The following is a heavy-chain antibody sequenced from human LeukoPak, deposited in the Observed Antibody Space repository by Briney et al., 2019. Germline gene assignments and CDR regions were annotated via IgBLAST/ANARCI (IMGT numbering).Heavy chain of an antibody. Sequence: GGSLRLSCAASGFTFSSYGMHWVRQAPGKGLEWVTVISYDGSNIYYADSVKGRFTISRDNSKNTLYLQMNSLRAEDTAVYYCATGRSFSSSSPCEYWGQGTLVTVSS. CDR2: ISYDGSNI. D-gene: IGHD6-6*01. CDR1: GFTFSSYG. CDR3: ATGRSFSSSSPCEY. V-gene: IGHV3-30*03. J-gene: IGHJ4*02.